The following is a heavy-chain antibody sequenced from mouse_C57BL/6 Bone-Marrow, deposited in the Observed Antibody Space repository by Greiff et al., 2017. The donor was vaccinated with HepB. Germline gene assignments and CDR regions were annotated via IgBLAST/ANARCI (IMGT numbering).Heavy chain of an antibody. CDR1: GFTFSSYA. CDR3: TRGYYYGSRGAMDY. D-gene: IGHD1-1*01. V-gene: IGHV5-4*03. CDR2: ISDGGSYT. J-gene: IGHJ4*01. Sequence: EVKLQESGGGLVKPGGSLKLSCAASGFTFSSYAMSWVRQTPEKRLEWVATISDGGSYTYYPDNVKGRFTISRDNAKNNLYLQMSHLKSEDTAMYYCTRGYYYGSRGAMDYWGQGTSVTVSS.